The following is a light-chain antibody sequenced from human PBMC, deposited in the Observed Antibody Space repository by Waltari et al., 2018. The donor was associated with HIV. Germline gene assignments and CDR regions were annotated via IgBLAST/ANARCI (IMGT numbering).Light chain of an antibody. V-gene: IGLV3-27*01. CDR1: VLATSY. Sequence: SYELTQPSSVSVSPGQTTRITCSGDVLATSYARWFPQKPGQAPVVMSYKDNERPSGIPERFSGSSSGTTVTLTISGAQIEDEADYYCYSAADNMGVFGGGTKLTVL. J-gene: IGLJ3*02. CDR2: KDN. CDR3: YSAADNMGV.